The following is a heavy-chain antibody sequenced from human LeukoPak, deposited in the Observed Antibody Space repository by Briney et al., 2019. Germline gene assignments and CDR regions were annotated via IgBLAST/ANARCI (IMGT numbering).Heavy chain of an antibody. CDR3: GYDFWSGYYYYGMDV. Sequence: GGSLRLSCAASGFTFSSYSMNWVRQAPGKGLEWVSSISSSSSYIYYADSVKGRFTISRDNSKNTLYLQMNSLRAEDTAVYYCGYDFWSGYYYYGMDVWGQGTTVTVSS. J-gene: IGHJ6*02. CDR2: ISSSSSYI. CDR1: GFTFSSYS. D-gene: IGHD3-3*01. V-gene: IGHV3-21*04.